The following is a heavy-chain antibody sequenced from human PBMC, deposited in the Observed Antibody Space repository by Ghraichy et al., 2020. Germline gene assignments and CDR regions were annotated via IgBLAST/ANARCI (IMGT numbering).Heavy chain of an antibody. CDR2: ISSSSYI. J-gene: IGHJ4*02. CDR3: ARVLTGDGTFDY. V-gene: IGHV3-21*01. Sequence: GGSLRLSCAASGFTFSSYGINWVRQAPGKGLEWVSSISSSSYIYYADSVKGRFTISRDNAKNSLYLQMNSLRAEDTAVYYCARVLTGDGTFDYWGQGTLVTVSP. D-gene: IGHD1-20*01. CDR1: GFTFSSYG.